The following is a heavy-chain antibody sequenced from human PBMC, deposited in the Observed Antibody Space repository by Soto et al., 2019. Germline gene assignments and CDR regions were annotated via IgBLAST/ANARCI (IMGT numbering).Heavy chain of an antibody. V-gene: IGHV4-61*01. Sequence: LSLTCTVSGGSVSSGSYYWSWIRQPPGKGLEWIGYIYYSGTTNSTPSLKSRVTIPVDTSKTQFPLKRSSVTAADTAVFYWGRGSGPNDAFDIWGQGKMVTV. J-gene: IGHJ3*02. D-gene: IGHD2-15*01. CDR3: GRGSGPNDAFDI. CDR2: IYYSGTT. CDR1: GGSVSSGSYY.